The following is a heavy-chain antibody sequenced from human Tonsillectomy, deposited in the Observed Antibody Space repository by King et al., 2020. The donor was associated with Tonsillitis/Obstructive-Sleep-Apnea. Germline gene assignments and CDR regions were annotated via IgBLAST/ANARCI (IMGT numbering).Heavy chain of an antibody. Sequence: VQLVESGAEVKKPGESLKISCTGSGYGFTTYWIGWVRQMPGKGLEWLGIIYPGDSDTRYIPSFQGQVTISADKSISTAYLQWSSLKASDTAIYYCARRACSGGSCSDXDYXGQGTLVTVSS. V-gene: IGHV5-51*01. D-gene: IGHD2-15*01. J-gene: IGHJ4*02. CDR3: ARRACSGGSCSDXDY. CDR1: GYGFTTYW. CDR2: IYPGDSDT.